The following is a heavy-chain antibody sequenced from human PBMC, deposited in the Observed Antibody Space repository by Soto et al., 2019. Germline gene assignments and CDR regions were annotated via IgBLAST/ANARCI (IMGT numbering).Heavy chain of an antibody. V-gene: IGHV1-69*02. J-gene: IGHJ4*02. D-gene: IGHD6-13*01. CDR3: ARDRGIAAAGTGFDY. CDR1: GGTFSSYT. Sequence: QVQLVQSGAEVKKPGSSVKVSCKASGGTFSSYTISWVRQAPGQGLEWMGRIIPILGIANYAQKLQGRVTITADKSTSTAYMELSSLRSEDTAVYYCARDRGIAAAGTGFDYWGQGTLVTVSS. CDR2: IIPILGIA.